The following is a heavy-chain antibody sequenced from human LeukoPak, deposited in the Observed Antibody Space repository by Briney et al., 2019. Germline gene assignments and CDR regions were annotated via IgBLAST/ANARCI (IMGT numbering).Heavy chain of an antibody. V-gene: IGHV3-9*01. CDR2: ISWNSGSI. CDR3: ARGGGNWNDVGAFDI. CDR1: GFTFDDYA. D-gene: IGHD1-1*01. Sequence: GGSLRLSCAASGFTFDDYAMHWVRQAPGKGLEWVSGISWNSGSIGYADSVKGRFTISRDNSKNTLYLQMNSLRAEDTAVYYCARGGGNWNDVGAFDIWGQGTMVTVSS. J-gene: IGHJ3*02.